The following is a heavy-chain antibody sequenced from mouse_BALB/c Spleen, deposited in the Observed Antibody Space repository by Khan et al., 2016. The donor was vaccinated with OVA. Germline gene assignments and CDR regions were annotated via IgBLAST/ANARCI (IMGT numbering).Heavy chain of an antibody. J-gene: IGHJ4*01. CDR2: INPRSGYT. CDR1: GYTFTSHT. Sequence: QVQLQQSGAELARPGASVKMSCKASGYTFTSHTMHWVKQRPGQGLEWIGYINPRSGYTQYNQKFNDKATLTADISSSTAYMHLSSLTAEDSAVNYCDKRTTEYALDYWGQGTSVTVAS. CDR3: DKRTTEYALDY. V-gene: IGHV1-4*01. D-gene: IGHD2-14*01.